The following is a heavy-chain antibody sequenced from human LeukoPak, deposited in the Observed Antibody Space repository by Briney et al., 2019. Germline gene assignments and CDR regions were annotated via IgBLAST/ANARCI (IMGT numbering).Heavy chain of an antibody. V-gene: IGHV3-7*01. J-gene: IGHJ4*02. Sequence: GGSLRLSCAASGFTFSSYWMSWVRQAPGKGLEWVANIKQDGSEKYYVDSVKGRFTISRDNAKNSLYLQMNSLRAEDTAVYYCVRVMWIQLWYGGYYFDYWGQGTLVTVSS. CDR3: VRVMWIQLWYGGYYFDY. CDR2: IKQDGSEK. CDR1: GFTFSSYW. D-gene: IGHD5-18*01.